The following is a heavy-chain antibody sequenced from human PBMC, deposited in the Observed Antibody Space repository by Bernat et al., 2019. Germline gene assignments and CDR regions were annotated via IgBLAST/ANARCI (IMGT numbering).Heavy chain of an antibody. Sequence: VQLVESGGGVVQPGRSLRLSCAASGFTFSSYGMHWVRQAPGKGLEWVAVISYDGSNKYYADSVKGRFTISRDNSKNTLYLQMNSLRAEDTAVYYCAKDQGDYGDYFFDYWGQGTLVTVSS. CDR3: AKDQGDYGDYFFDY. V-gene: IGHV3-30*18. J-gene: IGHJ4*02. D-gene: IGHD4-17*01. CDR1: GFTFSSYG. CDR2: ISYDGSNK.